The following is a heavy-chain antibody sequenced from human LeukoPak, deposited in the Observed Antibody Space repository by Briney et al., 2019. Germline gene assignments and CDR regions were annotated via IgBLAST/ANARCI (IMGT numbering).Heavy chain of an antibody. V-gene: IGHV3-23*01. J-gene: IGHJ4*02. D-gene: IGHD3-10*01. CDR2: ISGGGGYT. CDR1: GFTFSTYA. Sequence: GGSLRLSCVVSGFTFSTYAMSWVRQTPGRGLEWVSAISGGGGYTYYADSVKGRFTISRDNSKNTLYLQMNSLRAEDTAVYYCATSGNLRYYFDYWGQGTLVTVSS. CDR3: ATSGNLRYYFDY.